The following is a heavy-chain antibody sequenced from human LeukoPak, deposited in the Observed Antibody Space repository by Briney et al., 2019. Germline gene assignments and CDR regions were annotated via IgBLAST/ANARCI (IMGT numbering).Heavy chain of an antibody. CDR2: ISSSGSII. CDR3: ARDPIDF. Sequence: PGGSLRLSCAASGFTFSTYALSWVRQAPGRGLEWVSYISSSGSIIYYSDSVKGRFTISRDNAKNSLFLQMNSLTAEDTAVYYCARDPIDFWGQGTLVTVSS. CDR1: GFTFSTYA. V-gene: IGHV3-48*03. J-gene: IGHJ4*02.